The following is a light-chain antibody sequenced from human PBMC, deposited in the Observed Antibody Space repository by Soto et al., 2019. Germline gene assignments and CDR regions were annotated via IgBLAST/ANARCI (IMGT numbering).Light chain of an antibody. CDR3: QQYDNLLFT. J-gene: IGKJ3*01. CDR2: AAS. CDR1: QSISSY. V-gene: IGKV1-33*01. Sequence: DIQMTQSPSSLSASVGDRVTITCRASQSISSYLNWYQQKPGKAPKLLIYAASSLQSGVPSRFSGSGSGTDFTFTISSLQPEDIATYYCQQYDNLLFTFGPGTKVDIK.